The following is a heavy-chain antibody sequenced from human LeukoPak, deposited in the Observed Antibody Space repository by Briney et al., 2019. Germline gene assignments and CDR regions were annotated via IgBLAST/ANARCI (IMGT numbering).Heavy chain of an antibody. Sequence: KTSETLSLTCAVYGGSFSGYYWSWIRQPPGKGLEWIGEINHSGSTNYNPSLKSRVTISVDTSKNQFSLKLSSVTAADTAVYYCARGHNWGQGTLVTVSS. V-gene: IGHV4-34*01. CDR2: INHSGST. CDR1: GGSFSGYY. CDR3: ARGHN. J-gene: IGHJ4*02.